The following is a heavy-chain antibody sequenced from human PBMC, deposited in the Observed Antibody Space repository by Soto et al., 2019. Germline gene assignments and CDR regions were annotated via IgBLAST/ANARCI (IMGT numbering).Heavy chain of an antibody. D-gene: IGHD6-19*01. CDR3: ATGSAGWYEYYYGMDI. CDR1: GFSLSNYW. CDR2: INRDGSST. Sequence: SLRLSCAASGFSLSNYWMHWVRQAPGKGLLWVSRINRDGSSTTYADSVKGRLTISRDNAKSTLYLQMNSLRAEDTAVYYCATGSAGWYEYYYGMDIWGQGTTVTVSS. J-gene: IGHJ6*02. V-gene: IGHV3-74*01.